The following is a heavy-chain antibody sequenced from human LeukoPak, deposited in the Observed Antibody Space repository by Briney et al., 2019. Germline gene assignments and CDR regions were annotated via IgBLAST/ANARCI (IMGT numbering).Heavy chain of an antibody. CDR2: IYTSGST. CDR3: ARHAGIAARLRYFDY. V-gene: IGHV4-4*09. Sequence: SETLSLTCTVSGGSISSYYWSWIRQPPGKGLEWIGYIYTSGSTNYNPSLKSRVTISVDTSKNQFSLKLSSVTAADTAVYYCARHAGIAARLRYFDYWGQGTLVIVSS. CDR1: GGSISSYY. J-gene: IGHJ4*02. D-gene: IGHD6-6*01.